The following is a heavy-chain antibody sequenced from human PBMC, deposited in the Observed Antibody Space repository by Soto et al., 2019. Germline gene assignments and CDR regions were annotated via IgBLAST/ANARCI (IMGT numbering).Heavy chain of an antibody. Sequence: GGSLRLSCAASGFTFSSYWMSWVRQAPGKGLEWVANIKQDGSEKYYVDSVKGRFTISRDNAKNSLYLQMNSLRAEDTAVYYCARDPRYDFWSGYDHNFDYWGQGTLVTVSS. V-gene: IGHV3-7*01. CDR2: IKQDGSEK. CDR1: GFTFSSYW. D-gene: IGHD3-3*01. J-gene: IGHJ4*02. CDR3: ARDPRYDFWSGYDHNFDY.